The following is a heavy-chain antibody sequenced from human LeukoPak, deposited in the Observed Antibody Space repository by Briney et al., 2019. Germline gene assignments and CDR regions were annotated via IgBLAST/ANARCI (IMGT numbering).Heavy chain of an antibody. CDR1: GYTFTSYG. CDR2: ISAYNGNT. D-gene: IGHD3-22*01. V-gene: IGHV1-18*01. Sequence: WASMKVSCKASGYTFTSYGISWVRQAPGQGLEWMGWISAYNGNTNYAQKLQGRVTMTTDTSTSTAYMELRSLRSDDTAVYYCARDRHYYEPPPGSWGQGTLVTVSS. J-gene: IGHJ5*02. CDR3: ARDRHYYEPPPGS.